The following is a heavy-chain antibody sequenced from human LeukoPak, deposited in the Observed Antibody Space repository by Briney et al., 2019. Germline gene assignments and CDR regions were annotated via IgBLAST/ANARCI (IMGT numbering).Heavy chain of an antibody. D-gene: IGHD3-10*01. CDR1: GFTFSSYG. Sequence: GGSLRLSCAASGFTFSSYGMSWVRQAPGKGLEWVSAISGSGGSTYYADSVKSRFTISRDNSKNTLYLQMNSLRAEDTAVYYCASHGSGSTLYYYYMDVWGKGTTVTVSS. J-gene: IGHJ6*03. V-gene: IGHV3-23*01. CDR2: ISGSGGST. CDR3: ASHGSGSTLYYYYMDV.